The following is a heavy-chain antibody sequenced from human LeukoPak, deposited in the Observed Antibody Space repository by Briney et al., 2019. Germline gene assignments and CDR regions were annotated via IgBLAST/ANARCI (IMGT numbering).Heavy chain of an antibody. CDR1: GFPLDDYV. Sequence: GRSLRLFCAVSGFPLDDYVMHWVRQAPRRGREGVSGISWYSGSIGYEDSVKGRFTISRDNAKNSLSLQMNSLRAKDTPWYYCAKEARVGRGSSIFWANGFDPWGQGTLVTVSS. V-gene: IGHV3-9*01. J-gene: IGHJ5*02. CDR2: ISWYSGSI. CDR3: AKEARVGRGSSIFWANGFDP. D-gene: IGHD6-13*01.